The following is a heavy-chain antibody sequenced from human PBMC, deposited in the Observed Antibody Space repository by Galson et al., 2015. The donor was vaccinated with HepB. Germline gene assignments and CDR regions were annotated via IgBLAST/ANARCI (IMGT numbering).Heavy chain of an antibody. J-gene: IGHJ4*02. CDR3: ARDVFGGSYWTRGDY. CDR2: IIPIFGIA. Sequence: SVKVSCKASGGTFSSYAISWVRQAPGQGLEWMGGIIPIFGIANYAQKFQGGVTITADKSTSTAYMELSSLRSEDTAVYYCARDVFGGSYWTRGDYWGQGTLVTVSS. CDR1: GGTFSSYA. D-gene: IGHD1-26*01. V-gene: IGHV1-69*10.